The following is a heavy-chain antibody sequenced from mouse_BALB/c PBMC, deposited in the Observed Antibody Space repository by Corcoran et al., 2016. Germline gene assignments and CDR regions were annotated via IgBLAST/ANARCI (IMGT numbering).Heavy chain of an antibody. D-gene: IGHD1-1*01. Sequence: QIQLVQSGPELKKPGETVKISCKASGYTFTDYSMHWVKQAPGKGLKWMGWINTETGEPTYADDFKGRFAFSLETSASTAYLQINNLKNEDTATYFCAPYYYALYYFDYWGQGTTLTVSS. V-gene: IGHV9-2-1*01. CDR1: GYTFTDYS. CDR3: APYYYALYYFDY. J-gene: IGHJ2*01. CDR2: INTETGEP.